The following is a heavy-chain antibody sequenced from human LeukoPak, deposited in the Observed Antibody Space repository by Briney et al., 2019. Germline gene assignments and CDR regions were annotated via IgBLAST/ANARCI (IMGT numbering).Heavy chain of an antibody. CDR2: ISSSSSTI. J-gene: IGHJ4*02. D-gene: IGHD5-18*01. CDR1: GFTFNTYG. CDR3: ARDHGGYSYGLVVY. V-gene: IGHV3-48*04. Sequence: PGGSLRLSCAASGFTFNTYGMNWFRQAPGKGLEWVSYISSSSSTIYYADSVRGRFTISRDNAKNSLSLQMNSLRAEDTAVYFCARDHGGYSYGLVVYWGQGTLVTVSS.